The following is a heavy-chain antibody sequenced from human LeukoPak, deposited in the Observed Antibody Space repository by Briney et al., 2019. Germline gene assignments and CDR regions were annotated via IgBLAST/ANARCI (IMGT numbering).Heavy chain of an antibody. D-gene: IGHD3-22*01. CDR1: GYTFTGYY. J-gene: IGHJ5*02. CDR2: INPNSGGT. Sequence: ASVKVSCKASGYTFTGYYMHWVRQAPGQGLEWMGWINPNSGGTNYAQKFQGRVTMTRDTSISTAYMELSRLRSDDTAVYYCARISNYDSSGYYSDWFDPWGQGTLVTVSS. CDR3: ARISNYDSSGYYSDWFDP. V-gene: IGHV1-2*02.